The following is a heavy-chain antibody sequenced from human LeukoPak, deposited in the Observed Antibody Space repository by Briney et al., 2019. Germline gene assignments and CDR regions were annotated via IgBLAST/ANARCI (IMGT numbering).Heavy chain of an antibody. CDR3: AREKGSSGDY. Sequence: GGSLRLSCAASGFTFSTYDMNWVRQAPGKGLEWVSYISSSSRTISYADSVKGRFTISRDNAKNSLYLQMNSLRAEDTAVYYCAREKGSSGDYWGQGTLVTVSS. CDR2: ISSSSRTI. V-gene: IGHV3-48*01. D-gene: IGHD3-10*01. J-gene: IGHJ4*02. CDR1: GFTFSTYD.